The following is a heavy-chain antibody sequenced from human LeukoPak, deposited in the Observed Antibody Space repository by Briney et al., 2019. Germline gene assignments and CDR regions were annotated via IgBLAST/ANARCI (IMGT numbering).Heavy chain of an antibody. V-gene: IGHV6-1*01. J-gene: IGHJ3*01. Sequence: SQTLSLTCAISGDSLSANSVAWDWVRQSPWSGLEWLGRTYYRSKWNYDYAVSVKSRITINPDTSKNHFSLQLNSVTPDDTALYYCARGKYSGFDLWGQGTMVTVSS. D-gene: IGHD2-15*01. CDR2: TYYRSKWNY. CDR1: GDSLSANSVA. CDR3: ARGKYSGFDL.